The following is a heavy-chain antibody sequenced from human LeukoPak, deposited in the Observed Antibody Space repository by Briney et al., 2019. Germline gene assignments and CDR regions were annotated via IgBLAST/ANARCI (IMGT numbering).Heavy chain of an antibody. CDR3: ARGRLGDY. Sequence: SETLSLTCTVSGGSISSYYWSRIRQPPGKGLEWIGYIYYSGSTNYNPSLKGRVTISVDTSKNQFSLKLSSVTAADTAVYYCARGRLGDYWGQGTLVTVSS. V-gene: IGHV4-59*08. D-gene: IGHD3-16*01. CDR2: IYYSGST. J-gene: IGHJ4*02. CDR1: GGSISSYY.